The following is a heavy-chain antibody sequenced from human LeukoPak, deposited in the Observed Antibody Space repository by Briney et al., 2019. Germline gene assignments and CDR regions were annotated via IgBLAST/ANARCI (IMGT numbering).Heavy chain of an antibody. CDR2: ISSGGSTI. D-gene: IGHD2-15*01. V-gene: IGHV3-11*04. J-gene: IGHJ2*01. CDR1: GFTFSDYY. CDR3: ARARATRWYFDL. Sequence: SGGSLRLSCAASGFTFSDYYMSWIRQAPGKGLEWVSHISSGGSTIYDAGSVKGRFTISRDNAKSSLYLQMDSLRAEDTAVYYCARARATRWYFDLWGRGTLVTVSS.